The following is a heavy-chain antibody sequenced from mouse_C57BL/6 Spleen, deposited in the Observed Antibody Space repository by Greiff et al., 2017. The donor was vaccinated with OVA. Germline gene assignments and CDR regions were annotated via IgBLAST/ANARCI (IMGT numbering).Heavy chain of an antibody. CDR1: GFSLTSYG. CDR2: IWSGGST. Sequence: VMLVESGPGLVQPSQSLSITCTVSGFSLTSYGVHWVRQSPGKGLEWLGVIWSGGSTDYNAAFISRLSISKDNSKSQVFFKMNSLQADDTAIYYCARNGNYLYYFDYWGQGTTLTVSS. D-gene: IGHD2-1*01. J-gene: IGHJ2*01. CDR3: ARNGNYLYYFDY. V-gene: IGHV2-2*01.